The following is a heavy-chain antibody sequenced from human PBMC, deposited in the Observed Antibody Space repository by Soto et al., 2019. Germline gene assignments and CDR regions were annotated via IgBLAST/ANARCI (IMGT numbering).Heavy chain of an antibody. Sequence: ASVKVSCKASGYTFTSYGISWVRQAPGQGLEWMGWISAYNGNTNYAQKLQGRVTMTTNTSTSTAYMELRSLRSDDTAVYYSARDLRTRDDALDIWGQGTMVTVSS. CDR1: GYTFTSYG. V-gene: IGHV1-18*04. J-gene: IGHJ3*02. CDR3: ARDLRTRDDALDI. CDR2: ISAYNGNT.